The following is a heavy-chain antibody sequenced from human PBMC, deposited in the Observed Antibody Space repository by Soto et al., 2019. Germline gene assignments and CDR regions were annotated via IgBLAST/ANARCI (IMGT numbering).Heavy chain of an antibody. V-gene: IGHV3-30-3*01. CDR2: ISYDGSNK. J-gene: IGHJ4*02. D-gene: IGHD6-13*01. CDR3: ARSIAAGVPSGFDY. CDR1: GFTFSSYA. Sequence: GGSLRLSCAASGFTFSSYAMHWVRQAPGKGLEWVAVISYDGSNKYYADSVKGRFTISRDNSKNTLYLQMNSLRAEDTAVYYCARSIAAGVPSGFDYWGQGTLVTVSS.